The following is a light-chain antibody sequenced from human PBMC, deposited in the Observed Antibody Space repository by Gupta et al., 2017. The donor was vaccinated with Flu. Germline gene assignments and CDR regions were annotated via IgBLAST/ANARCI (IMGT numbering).Light chain of an antibody. CDR1: QSVDGQ. J-gene: IGKJ2*01. CDR2: QTS. V-gene: IGKV1-5*03. CDR3: QQYVRLPYT. Sequence: DIQVTQSPPTLSASVGDRVSITCRASQSVDGQLAWYQQRPGRAPKLLMYQTSVLQNGVSSRFSGSGSGAAFTLTINNLQPDDFATYFCQQYVRLPYTFGQGTKV.